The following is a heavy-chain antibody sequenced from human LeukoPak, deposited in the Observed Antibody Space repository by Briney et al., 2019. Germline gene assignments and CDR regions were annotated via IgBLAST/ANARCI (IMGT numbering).Heavy chain of an antibody. CDR2: IYYSGST. CDR1: GGSISSGGYY. Sequence: PSQTLSLTCTVSGGSISSGGYYWSWIRQHPGKGLEWIGYIYYSGSTYYNPSLKSRVTISVDTSKNQFSLKLSSVTAADTAVYYCARDRSGWYVDYWGQGTLATVSS. V-gene: IGHV4-31*03. J-gene: IGHJ4*02. D-gene: IGHD6-19*01. CDR3: ARDRSGWYVDY.